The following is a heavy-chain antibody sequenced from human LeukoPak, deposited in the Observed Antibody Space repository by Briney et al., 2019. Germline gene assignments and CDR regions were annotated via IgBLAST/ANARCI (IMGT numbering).Heavy chain of an antibody. J-gene: IGHJ4*02. CDR2: IYSGGST. Sequence: PGGSLRLSCAASGFTVSSNYMSWVRQAPGKGLEWGSVIYSGGSTYYADSVKGRFTTSRDNSKNTLYLQMNSLRAEDTAVYYCARDSQGAFDYWGQGTLVTVSS. D-gene: IGHD2/OR15-2a*01. CDR1: GFTVSSNY. V-gene: IGHV3-53*01. CDR3: ARDSQGAFDY.